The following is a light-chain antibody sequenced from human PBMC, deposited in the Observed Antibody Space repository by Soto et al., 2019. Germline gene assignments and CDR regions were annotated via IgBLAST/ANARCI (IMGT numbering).Light chain of an antibody. Sequence: DIVMTQSPATLSLSPGERATLSCRASQNIDTYLDWYQQKPGQSPRLLIYDASNRATGILARFSGSGSGTDFTLTISRLEPEDFAVYYCQQYGSSPTFGQGTRLEIK. CDR1: QNIDTY. J-gene: IGKJ5*01. CDR2: DAS. CDR3: QQYGSSPT. V-gene: IGKV3-20*01.